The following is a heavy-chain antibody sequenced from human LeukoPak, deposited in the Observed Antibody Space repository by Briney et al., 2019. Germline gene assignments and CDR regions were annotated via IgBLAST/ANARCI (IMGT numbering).Heavy chain of an antibody. D-gene: IGHD2/OR15-2a*01. CDR1: GFTFRTYA. CDR3: ASGVDLDSSTYRPFDY. Sequence: GGSLRLSCAAFGFTFRTYAMNWVRQAPGKGLEWVSLITGNGDTIQYADSVKGRFTISRDNSKNTLYLQMNNVRAEDTAMYYCASGVDLDSSTYRPFDYWGQGALVTVSS. V-gene: IGHV3-23*01. CDR2: ITGNGDTI. J-gene: IGHJ4*02.